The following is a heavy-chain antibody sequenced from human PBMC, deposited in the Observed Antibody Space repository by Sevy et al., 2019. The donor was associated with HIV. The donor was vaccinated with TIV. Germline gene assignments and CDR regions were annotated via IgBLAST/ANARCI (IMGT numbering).Heavy chain of an antibody. CDR2: MWYDGNNK. CDR3: ARGPSLIVAGAAGYLDY. V-gene: IGHV3-33*01. J-gene: IGHJ4*02. D-gene: IGHD2-21*01. Sequence: GGSLRLSCTASGFTFSSFGIHWVRQAPGKGLEWVALMWYDGNNKYYADSVKGRFTISRDSSKNTLDLQMNNLRAEETAVYYCARGPSLIVAGAAGYLDYWGQGTLVTVSS. CDR1: GFTFSSFG.